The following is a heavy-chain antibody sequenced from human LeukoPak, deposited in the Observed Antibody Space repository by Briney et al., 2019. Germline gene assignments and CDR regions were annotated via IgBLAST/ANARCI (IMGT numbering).Heavy chain of an antibody. D-gene: IGHD2-2*01. V-gene: IGHV4-34*01. Sequence: PSETLSLTCAVYGGSFRGYYWSWIRQPPGKGLEWIGEINHSGSTNYNPSLKSRVTISVDTSKNQFSLKLSSVTAADTAVYYCARDRSFRWGLVVPAAMYFDYWGQGTLVTVSS. CDR3: ARDRSFRWGLVVPAAMYFDY. CDR1: GGSFRGYY. CDR2: INHSGST. J-gene: IGHJ4*02.